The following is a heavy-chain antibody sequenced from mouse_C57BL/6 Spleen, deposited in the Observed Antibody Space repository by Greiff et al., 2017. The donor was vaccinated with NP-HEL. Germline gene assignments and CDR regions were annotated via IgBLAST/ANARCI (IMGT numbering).Heavy chain of an antibody. V-gene: IGHV1-78*01. J-gene: IGHJ3*01. CDR1: GYTFTDHT. Sequence: QVQLQQSDAELVKPGASFNISCKVSGYTFTDHTIHWMKQRPEQGLEWIGYIYPRDGSTKPNEKFKGKATLTADKSSSTAYMQLNSLTSEDSAVYFCARSRGSYSGFAYWGQGTLVTVSA. CDR3: ARSRGSYSGFAY. D-gene: IGHD6-1*01. CDR2: IYPRDGST.